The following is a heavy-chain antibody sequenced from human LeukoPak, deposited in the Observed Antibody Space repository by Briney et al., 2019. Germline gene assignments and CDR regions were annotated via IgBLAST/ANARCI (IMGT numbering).Heavy chain of an antibody. CDR2: ITGSGGTT. CDR1: GCTFSSYA. CDR3: AEEVGATYPTFDY. V-gene: IGHV3-23*01. J-gene: IGHJ4*02. D-gene: IGHD1-26*01. Sequence: GGSLRLSCAASGCTFSSYAMSWVRQAPGKGLEWVSTITGSGGTTYYADSVKGRFTTSRDNSKNTLYLQMNSLRAEDTAVYYCAEEVGATYPTFDYWGQGTLVTVSS.